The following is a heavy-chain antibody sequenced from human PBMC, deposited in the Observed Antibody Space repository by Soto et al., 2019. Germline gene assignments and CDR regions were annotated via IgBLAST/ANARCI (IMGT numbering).Heavy chain of an antibody. J-gene: IGHJ6*02. CDR3: ARDLSGPYGSSMDV. Sequence: SETLSLTCTVSGGSISSGGYYWSWIRQHPGKGLEWIGYIYYSGSTYYNPSLKSRVTISVDTSKNQFSLKLSSVTAADTAVYYCARDLSGPYGSSMDVWGQGTTVTVSS. CDR2: IYYSGST. V-gene: IGHV4-31*03. CDR1: GGSISSGGYY. D-gene: IGHD3-10*01.